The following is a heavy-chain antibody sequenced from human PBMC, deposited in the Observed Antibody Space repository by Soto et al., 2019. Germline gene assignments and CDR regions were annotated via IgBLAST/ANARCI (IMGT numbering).Heavy chain of an antibody. CDR1: GGTFSSYA. CDR2: IIPIFGTA. V-gene: IGHV1-69*13. CDR3: ARSAGAALPAAPTEGYYSYGMDV. Sequence: ASVKVSCKASGGTFSSYAISWVRQAPGQGLEWMGGIIPIFGTANYAQKFQGRVTITADESTSTAYMELSSLRSEDTAVYYCARSAGAALPAAPTEGYYSYGMDVWGQGTTVTVSS. J-gene: IGHJ6*02. D-gene: IGHD2-2*01.